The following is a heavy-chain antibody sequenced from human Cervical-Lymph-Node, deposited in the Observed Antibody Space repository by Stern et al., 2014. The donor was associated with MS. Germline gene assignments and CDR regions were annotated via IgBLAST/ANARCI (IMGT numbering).Heavy chain of an antibody. CDR1: GFTFSSYG. CDR3: ARDQSLYGHTLDY. CDR2: IWYDGSNK. D-gene: IGHD2-2*02. V-gene: IGHV3-33*01. Sequence: QVQLVESGGGVVQPGRSLRLSCAASGFTFSSYGMHWVRQAPGKGLEWVAVIWYDGSNKYYADSVKGRFTISRDNSKNTLYLQMNSLRAEDTAVYYCARDQSLYGHTLDYWGQGTLVTVSS. J-gene: IGHJ4*02.